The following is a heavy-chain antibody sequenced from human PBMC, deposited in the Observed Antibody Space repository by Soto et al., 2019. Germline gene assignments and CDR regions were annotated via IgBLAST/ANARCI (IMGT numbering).Heavy chain of an antibody. CDR2: IKSKTDGGTT. CDR1: GFTFSNAW. J-gene: IGHJ3*02. Sequence: EVQLVESGGGLVKPGGSLRLSCAASGFTFSNAWMSWVRQAPGKGLEWVGRIKSKTDGGTTDYAAPVKGRFTISRDESKNTLYLQMNSLKTEDTAVYYCTTGLTPYAFDIWGQGTMVTVSS. CDR3: TTGLTPYAFDI. V-gene: IGHV3-15*01.